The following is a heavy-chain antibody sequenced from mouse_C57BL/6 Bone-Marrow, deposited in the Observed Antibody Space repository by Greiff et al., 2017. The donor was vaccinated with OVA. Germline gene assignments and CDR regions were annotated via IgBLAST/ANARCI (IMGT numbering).Heavy chain of an antibody. J-gene: IGHJ3*01. V-gene: IGHV14-4*01. CDR1: GFNIKDDY. D-gene: IGHD2-3*01. CDR2: IDPENGDT. CDR3: TTGYDGYYPFAY. Sequence: DVKLQESGAELVRPGASVKLSCTASGFNIKDDYMHWVKQRPEQGLEWIGWIDPENGDTEYASKFQGKATITADTSSNTAYLQLSSLTSEDTAVYYCTTGYDGYYPFAYWGQGTLVTVSA.